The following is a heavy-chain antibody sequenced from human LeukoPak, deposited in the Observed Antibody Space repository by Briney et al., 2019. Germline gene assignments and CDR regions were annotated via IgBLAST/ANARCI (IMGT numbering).Heavy chain of an antibody. V-gene: IGHV3-11*04. D-gene: IGHD2-8*01. CDR3: ARARRMLYEYTYFDY. CDR2: ISSSGSTI. CDR1: GFTFSDYC. Sequence: GGSLRLSCAASGFTFSDYCMSWIRQAPGKGLEWVSYISSSGSTIYYADSVKGRFTISRDNAKNSLYLQMNSLRAEDTAVYYCARARRMLYEYTYFDYWGQGTLVTVSS. J-gene: IGHJ4*02.